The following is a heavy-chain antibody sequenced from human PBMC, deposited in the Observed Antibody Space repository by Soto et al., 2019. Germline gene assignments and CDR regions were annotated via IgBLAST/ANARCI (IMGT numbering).Heavy chain of an antibody. CDR1: GGTFSSYA. V-gene: IGHV1-69*13. D-gene: IGHD2-8*01. J-gene: IGHJ6*02. CDR3: ATRYCTNGGVYPPYSYYGMVF. Sequence: SVKVSCKASGGTFSSYAISWVRQAPGQGLEWMGGIIPIFGTANYAQKFQGRVTITADESTSTAYMELSSLRSEDTAVYYCATRYCTNGGVYPPYSYYGMVFWGPGTTVNVAS. CDR2: IIPIFGTA.